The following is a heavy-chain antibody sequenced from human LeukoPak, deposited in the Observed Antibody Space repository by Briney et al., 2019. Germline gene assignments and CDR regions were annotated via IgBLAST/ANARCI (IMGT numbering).Heavy chain of an antibody. Sequence: GGALRLSCAGSGFTFGNYGMHWVRQAPGRGLEWVAGISWNSGSIGYADSVKGRFTISRDNAKNSLYLQMNSLRAEDTALYYCAKVAGYCSSTSCYFDYWGQGTLVTVSS. J-gene: IGHJ4*02. CDR2: ISWNSGSI. CDR3: AKVAGYCSSTSCYFDY. CDR1: GFTFGNYG. D-gene: IGHD2-2*01. V-gene: IGHV3-9*01.